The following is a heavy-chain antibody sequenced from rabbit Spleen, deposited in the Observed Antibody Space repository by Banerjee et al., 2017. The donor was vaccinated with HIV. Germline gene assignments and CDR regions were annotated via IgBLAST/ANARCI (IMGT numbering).Heavy chain of an antibody. V-gene: IGHV1S43*01. Sequence: QQQLVESGGGLVKPGGTLTLTCNASGIDFSSHYYMCWVRQAPGKGLELIGCIYTGSGSTYYATWVNGRFTISSHNAQNTLYLQLNSLTAADTAPYFCVRGASSSGYYSLWGPGPLVT. D-gene: IGHD1-1*01. CDR2: IYTGSGST. CDR1: GIDFSSHYY. CDR3: VRGASSSGYYSL. J-gene: IGHJ4*01.